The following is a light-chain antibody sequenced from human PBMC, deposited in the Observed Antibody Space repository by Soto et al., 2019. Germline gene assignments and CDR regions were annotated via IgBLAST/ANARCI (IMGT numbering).Light chain of an antibody. J-gene: IGLJ1*01. CDR1: SSDIGTYDY. CDR2: EVS. CDR3: TSYTGDDFTFV. Sequence: QSALTQPPSASGSLGQSVTISCTGTSSDIGTYDYVSWYQQHPGRAPKLIIFEVSKRPLGVPDRFSGSKSGNPASLLVSGLQADDEAEYHCTSYTGDDFTFVFGTGTKLTVL. V-gene: IGLV2-8*01.